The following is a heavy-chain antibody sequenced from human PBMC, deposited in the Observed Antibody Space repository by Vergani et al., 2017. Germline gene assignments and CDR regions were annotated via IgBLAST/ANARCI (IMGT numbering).Heavy chain of an antibody. CDR3: AKDDRFTYYYDSSGYYPLDY. CDR2: IRSKAYGGTT. J-gene: IGHJ4*02. CDR1: GFTFGDYA. D-gene: IGHD3-22*01. Sequence: EVQLVESGGGLVKPGRSLRLSCTASGFTFGDYAMSWFRQAPGKGLEWVGFIRSKAYGGTTEYAASVKGRFTISRDDSKSIAYLQMNSLKTEDTAVYYCAKDDRFTYYYDSSGYYPLDYWGQGTLVTVSS. V-gene: IGHV3-49*05.